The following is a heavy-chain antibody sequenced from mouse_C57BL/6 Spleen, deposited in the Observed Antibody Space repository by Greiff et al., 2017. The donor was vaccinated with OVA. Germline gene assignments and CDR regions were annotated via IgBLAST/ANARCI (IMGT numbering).Heavy chain of an antibody. V-gene: IGHV1-52*01. J-gene: IGHJ4*01. CDR3: ARDGNNRNYAMDY. Sequence: VQLQQPGAELVRPGSSVTLSCKASGYTFTSYWMHWVKQRPIQGLEWIGNIDPSDSETHYNQKFKDKATLTVDKSSSTAYMQLSRLTSEDSADYYSARDGNNRNYAMDYWGQGTSVTVSS. D-gene: IGHD1-1*01. CDR2: IDPSDSET. CDR1: GYTFTSYW.